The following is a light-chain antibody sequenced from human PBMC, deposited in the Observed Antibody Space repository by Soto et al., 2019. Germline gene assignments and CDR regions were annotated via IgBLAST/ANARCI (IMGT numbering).Light chain of an antibody. CDR1: LSVSSTY. Sequence: EIVLTQSPVTLSLSPGERATLSCRASLSVSSTYLAWYQQKPGQAPRLLIYGASSRATGIPDRFSGSGSGTDFTLTISRLEPEDFAVYYCQHGGTFGPGTKVDIK. V-gene: IGKV3-20*01. CDR3: QHGGT. J-gene: IGKJ3*01. CDR2: GAS.